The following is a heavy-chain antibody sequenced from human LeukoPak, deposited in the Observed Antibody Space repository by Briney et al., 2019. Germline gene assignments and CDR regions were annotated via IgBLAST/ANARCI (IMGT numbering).Heavy chain of an antibody. D-gene: IGHD6-13*01. Sequence: PEGSLRLSCAASGFTFSSYGMHWVRQAPGKGLEWVAFIRFDGSNKYYADSVKGRFTISRDNSKNTLYLQMNSLRAEDTAVYYCAKDLNSSWFPPNWFDPWGQGTLVTVSS. J-gene: IGHJ5*02. V-gene: IGHV3-30*02. CDR3: AKDLNSSWFPPNWFDP. CDR1: GFTFSSYG. CDR2: IRFDGSNK.